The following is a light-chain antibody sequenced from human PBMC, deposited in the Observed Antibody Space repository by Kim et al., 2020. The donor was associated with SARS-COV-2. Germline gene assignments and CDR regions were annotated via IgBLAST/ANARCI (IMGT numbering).Light chain of an antibody. CDR2: YDS. V-gene: IGLV3-21*01. CDR1: NIGTKS. CDR3: QVWESSNDHVV. J-gene: IGLJ2*01. Sequence: SYELTQPPSVSVAPGKTATLTCVGKNIGTKSVHWYQQKPGQAPVMVIYYDSDRPSGIPERFSGSNSGNPATLTISRVEAGDEADYYCQVWESSNDHVVFGGGTQLTVL.